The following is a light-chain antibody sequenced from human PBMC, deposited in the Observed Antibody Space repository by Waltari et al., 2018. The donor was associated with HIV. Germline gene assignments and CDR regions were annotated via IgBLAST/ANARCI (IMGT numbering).Light chain of an antibody. Sequence: QSVLTQPPSVSAAPGQKVTISSSGSTSTIGNDYVSRYQHVPGAAPRLLIYDNNKRPSGIPDRFSGSRSGTSATLGITGLQTGDEAHYYCGTWDRSLSAAVFGGGTKLTVL. V-gene: IGLV1-51*01. J-gene: IGLJ3*02. CDR1: TSTIGNDY. CDR3: GTWDRSLSAAV. CDR2: DNN.